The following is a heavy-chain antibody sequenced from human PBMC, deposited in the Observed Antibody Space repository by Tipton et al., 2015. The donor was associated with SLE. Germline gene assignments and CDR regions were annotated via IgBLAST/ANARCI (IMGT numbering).Heavy chain of an antibody. CDR3: ARGPPFMEWERNWFDP. CDR2: IYHSGIT. J-gene: IGHJ5*02. D-gene: IGHD3-3*02. V-gene: IGHV4-59*01. Sequence: TLSLSCTVSGGSIRSYYWTWIRQPPGKRLEWIAYIYHSGITNYNPSLQSRVTISVDRSKNQFSLKLTSVTAADTAVYYCARGPPFMEWERNWFDPWGQGTLVIVST. CDR1: GGSIRSYY.